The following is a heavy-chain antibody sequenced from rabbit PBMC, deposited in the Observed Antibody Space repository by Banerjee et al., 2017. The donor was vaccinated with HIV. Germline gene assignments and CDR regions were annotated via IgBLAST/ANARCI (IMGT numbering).Heavy chain of an antibody. CDR1: GFSFSSSYW. V-gene: IGHV1S45*01. D-gene: IGHD8-1*01. Sequence: TLTCTASGFSFSSSYWICWVRQAPGKGLEWIACIYAGSSGSTYYASWAKGRFTISKTSSTTVTLQMTSLTAADTATYFCARDCYAGSSYSNLWGQGTLVTVS. J-gene: IGHJ4*01. CDR3: ARDCYAGSSYSNL. CDR2: IYAGSSGST.